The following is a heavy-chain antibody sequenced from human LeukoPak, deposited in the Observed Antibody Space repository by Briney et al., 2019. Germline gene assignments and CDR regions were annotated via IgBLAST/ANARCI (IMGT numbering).Heavy chain of an antibody. Sequence: ASVKDSCKASGYTFTGYYMHWVRQAPGRGLEWMGWINPNSGGTNYAQKFQGRVTMTRDTSISTAYMELSRLRSDDTAVYYCASHIVVVPAEDAFDIWGQGTMVTVSS. V-gene: IGHV1-2*02. D-gene: IGHD2-2*01. CDR1: GYTFTGYY. CDR2: INPNSGGT. CDR3: ASHIVVVPAEDAFDI. J-gene: IGHJ3*02.